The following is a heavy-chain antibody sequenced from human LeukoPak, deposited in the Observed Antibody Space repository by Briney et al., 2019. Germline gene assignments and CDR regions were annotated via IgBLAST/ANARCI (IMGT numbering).Heavy chain of an antibody. D-gene: IGHD3-22*01. CDR3: ARVSYYDSSGYYFLSYVDY. CDR1: GFTGSNNY. V-gene: IGHV3-53*01. CDR2: IYSGGST. J-gene: IGHJ4*02. Sequence: GGSLRLSCAASGFTGSNNYMSWVRQAPGKGLEWVSVIYSGGSTYYADSVRGRFTISRDNSKNTLYLQMNSLGAEDTAVYYCARVSYYDSSGYYFLSYVDYWGQGTLVTVSS.